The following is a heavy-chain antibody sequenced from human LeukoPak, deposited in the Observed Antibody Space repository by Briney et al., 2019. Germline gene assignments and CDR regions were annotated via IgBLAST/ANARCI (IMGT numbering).Heavy chain of an antibody. Sequence: SETLSLTCTVSGGSISSSSYYWVWIRQPPGKGLEWIGSIYYSGSTYYNPSLKSRVTISVDTSKNQFSLKLSSVAAADTAVYYCARRDIAARLNWFDPWGQGTLVTVSS. CDR2: IYYSGST. V-gene: IGHV4-39*01. D-gene: IGHD6-6*01. J-gene: IGHJ5*02. CDR1: GGSISSSSYY. CDR3: ARRDIAARLNWFDP.